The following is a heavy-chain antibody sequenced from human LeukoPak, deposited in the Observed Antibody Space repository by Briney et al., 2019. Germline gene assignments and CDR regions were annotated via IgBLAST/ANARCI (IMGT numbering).Heavy chain of an antibody. CDR1: GGTFSSYA. CDR3: ARSTNSRPYYYGSGNYIDY. J-gene: IGHJ4*02. V-gene: IGHV1-69*01. Sequence: SVKVTCKASGGTFSSYAISWVRQAPGQGLEWMGGIIPIFGTANYAQKFQGRVTITADESTGTAYMELSSLRSEDTAVYYCARSTNSRPYYYGSGNYIDYWGQGTLVTVSS. D-gene: IGHD3-10*01. CDR2: IIPIFGTA.